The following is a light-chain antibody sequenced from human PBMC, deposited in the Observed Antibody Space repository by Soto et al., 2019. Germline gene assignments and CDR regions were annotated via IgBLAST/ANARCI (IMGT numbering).Light chain of an antibody. Sequence: DIQMTQSPSTLSASVGDRVTITCRASQSISSWLAWYQQKPGKAPKLLIYDASILESGVPSRFSGSGSGTEFTLTISSLQPDDFAPYCSQQYNSYSRTFGQGTKVEIK. V-gene: IGKV1-5*01. CDR1: QSISSW. J-gene: IGKJ1*01. CDR3: QQYNSYSRT. CDR2: DAS.